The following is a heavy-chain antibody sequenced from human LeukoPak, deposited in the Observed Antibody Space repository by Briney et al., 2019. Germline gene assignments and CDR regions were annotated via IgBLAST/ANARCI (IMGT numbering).Heavy chain of an antibody. CDR3: AKELAARYYFDY. J-gene: IGHJ4*02. D-gene: IGHD6-13*01. CDR2: IYSGGST. V-gene: IGHV3-53*01. Sequence: PGGSLRLSCAASGFTFSSYWMSWVRQAPGKGLEWVSVIYSGGSTYYADSVKGRFTISRDNSKNTLYLQMNSLRAEDTAVYYCAKELAARYYFDYWGQGTLVTVSS. CDR1: GFTFSSYW.